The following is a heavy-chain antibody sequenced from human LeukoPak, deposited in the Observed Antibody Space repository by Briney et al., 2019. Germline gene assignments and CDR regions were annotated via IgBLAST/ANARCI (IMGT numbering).Heavy chain of an antibody. Sequence: KPSVTLSLTCTVSGGSISSYYWSWIRQPPGKGLEWIGCIYYSGSTNYNPSLKSRVTISVDTSKNQFSLKLSSVTAADTAVYYCARVSGDTFDIWGQGTMVTVSS. CDR2: IYYSGST. CDR1: GGSISSYY. V-gene: IGHV4-59*01. J-gene: IGHJ3*02. CDR3: ARVSGDTFDI.